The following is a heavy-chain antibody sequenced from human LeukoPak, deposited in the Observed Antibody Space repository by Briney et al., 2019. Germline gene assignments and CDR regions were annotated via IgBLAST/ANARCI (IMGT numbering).Heavy chain of an antibody. V-gene: IGHV3-33*01. CDR1: GFTFSSHG. CDR2: IWYDGSNK. Sequence: GRSLRLSCAASGFTFSSHGMHWVRQAPGKGLEWVAVIWYDGSNKNFADSVKGRFTISRDSSKNTLYLQMNSLRAEDTAVYYCARAGSYYDSSGHRRDHAFDIWGRGIMVTVSS. J-gene: IGHJ3*02. D-gene: IGHD3-22*01. CDR3: ARAGSYYDSSGHRRDHAFDI.